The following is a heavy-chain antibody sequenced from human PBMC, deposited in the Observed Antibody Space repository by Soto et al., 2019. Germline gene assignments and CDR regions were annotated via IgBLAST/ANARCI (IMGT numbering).Heavy chain of an antibody. V-gene: IGHV3-33*01. CDR3: ARERRRLGFDY. J-gene: IGHJ4*02. CDR1: GFTFSSYG. D-gene: IGHD3-16*01. Sequence: QVQLVESGGGLVQPGRSLKLSCAASGFTFSSYGMHGFRQAPGKGLEWVAVIWYDGSNKYYADSVKGRFTISRDNSKNTLYLQMNSLRAEDTAVYYCARERRRLGFDYWGQGTLVTVSS. CDR2: IWYDGSNK.